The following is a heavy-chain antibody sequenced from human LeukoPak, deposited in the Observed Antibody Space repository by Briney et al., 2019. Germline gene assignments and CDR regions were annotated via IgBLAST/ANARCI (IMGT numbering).Heavy chain of an antibody. Sequence: GESLKISCKGSGYSFTNYWIGWVRQMPGKGLEWMGIIYPGDSDTRYSPSFQGQVTISADKSISTAYLQWSSLKASDTAMYYCARVGGYCSGGSCSWTEDYNWFDPWGQGTLVTVSS. CDR1: GYSFTNYW. CDR2: IYPGDSDT. D-gene: IGHD2-15*01. J-gene: IGHJ5*02. V-gene: IGHV5-51*01. CDR3: ARVGGYCSGGSCSWTEDYNWFDP.